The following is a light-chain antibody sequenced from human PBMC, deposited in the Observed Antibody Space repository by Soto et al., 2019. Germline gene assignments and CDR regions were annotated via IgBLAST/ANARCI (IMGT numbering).Light chain of an antibody. V-gene: IGKV2-28*01. CDR3: MQAQPTPPT. CDR2: FGS. Sequence: DIVMTQSPRSLPVTPGEPASISCNSSQSLLQSNGYNYLHWYLQQPGQSPQLLIYFGSYRASGVPDRFSGSGSGKDSTLKIRRVEAEDVAIYYCMQAQPTPPTFGQGTKVEIK. J-gene: IGKJ1*01. CDR1: QSLLQSNGYNY.